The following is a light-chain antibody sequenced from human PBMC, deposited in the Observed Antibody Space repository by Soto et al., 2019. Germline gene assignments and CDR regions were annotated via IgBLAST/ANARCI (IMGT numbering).Light chain of an antibody. CDR2: DTS. J-gene: IGKJ1*01. CDR3: QQYASSPQT. Sequence: EIVLTQSPATLYMSPGERATLSCRASQSVRSNVAWYQQKPGQAPRLLIYDTSTRATGVPARFSGSGSGTEFTLIISRLEPEDFAVYSCQQYASSPQTLGQGTKVDIK. CDR1: QSVRSN. V-gene: IGKV3-15*01.